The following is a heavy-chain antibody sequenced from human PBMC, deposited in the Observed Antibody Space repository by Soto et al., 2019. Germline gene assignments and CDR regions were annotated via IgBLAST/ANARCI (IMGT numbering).Heavy chain of an antibody. CDR1: GFTFSSYA. CDR2: ISGSGDRT. CDR3: AKMGDSSGYDFFDY. Sequence: GGSLRLSCAASGFTFSSYALTWVRQAPGKGLEWVSSISGSGDRTYYADSVKGRFTISRDNSKNTLNLQMNSLRVEDTAVFYCAKMGDSSGYDFFDYWGQGNLVTVSS. V-gene: IGHV3-23*01. D-gene: IGHD3-22*01. J-gene: IGHJ4*02.